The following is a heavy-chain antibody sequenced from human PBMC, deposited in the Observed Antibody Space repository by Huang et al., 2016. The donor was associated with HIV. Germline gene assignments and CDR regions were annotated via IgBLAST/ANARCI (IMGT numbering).Heavy chain of an antibody. D-gene: IGHD2-15*01. CDR3: ARAGGFEI. CDR1: GFKFSNYW. J-gene: IGHJ3*02. CDR2: IKMDGRTA. V-gene: IGHV3-74*01. Sequence: EEHLVESGGGLGQPGGSLRLFCEASGFKFSNYWMQWVREAPGKGLGWGSRIKMDGRTADDAESGKDRFAISRDNAKNTLYLQMSSLTAEDTAICYCARAGGFEIWGQGTVVTVSS.